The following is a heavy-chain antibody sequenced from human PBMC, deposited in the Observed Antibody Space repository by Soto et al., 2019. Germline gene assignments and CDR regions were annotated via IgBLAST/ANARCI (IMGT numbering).Heavy chain of an antibody. CDR3: ARRDTATDFDY. D-gene: IGHD5-18*01. CDR1: GGSITSYY. J-gene: IGHJ4*02. Sequence: SETLSLTCTVSGGSITSYYWSWIRQPPGKGLEWVGYIYYTGSTNYNPSLKSRVTISVDTSKSQFSLKLSSVTAADTAVYYCARRDTATDFDYWGQGTLVTVSS. CDR2: IYYTGST. V-gene: IGHV4-59*08.